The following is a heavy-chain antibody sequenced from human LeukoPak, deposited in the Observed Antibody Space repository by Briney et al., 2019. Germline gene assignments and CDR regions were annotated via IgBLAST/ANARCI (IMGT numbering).Heavy chain of an antibody. CDR3: ASTRRDIVVVPAAMAPFDY. CDR2: ISSSSSTI. J-gene: IGHJ4*02. D-gene: IGHD2-2*01. Sequence: GGSLRLSCAASGFTFSSYSMNWVRQAPGKGLEWVSYISSSSSTIYYADSVKGRFTISRDNAKNSLYLQMNSLRAEDTAVYYCASTRRDIVVVPAAMAPFDYWGQGTLVTVSS. CDR1: GFTFSSYS. V-gene: IGHV3-48*01.